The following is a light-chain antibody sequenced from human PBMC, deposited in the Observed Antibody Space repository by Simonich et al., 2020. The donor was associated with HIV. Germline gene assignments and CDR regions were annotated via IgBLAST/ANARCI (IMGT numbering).Light chain of an antibody. V-gene: IGKV4-1*01. CDR3: QQYYSPPPT. J-gene: IGKJ1*01. CDR1: QSVLFTSNNKNY. Sequence: DIVMTQSPDSLAVSLGERATIDCKSSQSVLFTSNNKNYLAWYRQKPGQPPKLLIYCASNRESGVPDRFSGSGSGTDFTLTISSLQTEDVAVYYCQQYYSPPPTFGQGTKVEIK. CDR2: CAS.